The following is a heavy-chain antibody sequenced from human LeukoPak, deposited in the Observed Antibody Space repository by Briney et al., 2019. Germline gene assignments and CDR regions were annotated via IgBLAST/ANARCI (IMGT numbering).Heavy chain of an antibody. CDR3: ARNPAEQQRGYSGYDPNWFDP. CDR1: GFTFSSYW. CDR2: IKQDGSEK. Sequence: PGGSLRLSCAASGFTFSSYWMSWVRQAPGKGLEWVANIKQDGSEKYYVDSVKGRFTISRDNAKNSLYLQKNSLRAEDTAVYYCARNPAEQQRGYSGYDPNWFDPWGQGTLVTVSS. J-gene: IGHJ5*02. V-gene: IGHV3-7*01. D-gene: IGHD5-12*01.